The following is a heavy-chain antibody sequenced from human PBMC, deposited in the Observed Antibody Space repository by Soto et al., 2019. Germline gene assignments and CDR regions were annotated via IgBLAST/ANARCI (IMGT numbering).Heavy chain of an antibody. CDR3: ARAYGAAAGPWFDP. CDR2: IYHSGST. V-gene: IGHV4-30-2*01. Sequence: KPSETLSLTCAVSGGSISSGGYSWSWIRQPPGKGLEWIGYIYHSGSTYYNPSLKSRVTISVDRSKNQFSLKLSSVTAADTAVYYCARAYGAAAGPWFDPWGQGTLVTVSS. CDR1: GGSISSGGYS. D-gene: IGHD6-13*01. J-gene: IGHJ5*02.